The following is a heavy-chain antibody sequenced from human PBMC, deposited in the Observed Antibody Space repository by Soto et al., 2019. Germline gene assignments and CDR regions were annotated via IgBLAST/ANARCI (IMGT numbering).Heavy chain of an antibody. Sequence: QVQLVESGGGVVQPGTSLRVSCVGSGFTFRSYVIHWVRQPPGKGLEWVALTSYDGRDKYYADSVRGRFTTTRDKSRNTVYLQMDSLKHEDTAPYYCARWGTTWGLDVWGQGTLVSVSS. V-gene: IGHV3-30*19. J-gene: IGHJ1*01. CDR1: GFTFRSYV. CDR3: ARWGTTWGLDV. CDR2: TSYDGRDK. D-gene: IGHD2-21*01.